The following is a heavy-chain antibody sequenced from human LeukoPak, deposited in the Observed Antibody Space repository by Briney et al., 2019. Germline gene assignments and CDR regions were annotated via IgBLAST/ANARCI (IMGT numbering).Heavy chain of an antibody. J-gene: IGHJ4*02. D-gene: IGHD1-26*01. CDR3: ARRAGRPELRIDY. V-gene: IGHV4-39*01. CDR2: IYYSGST. Sequence: PSETLSLTCTVSGGSISSSSYYWGWIRQPPGKGLEWIGSIYYSGSTYYNPSLKSRVTISVDTSKNQFSLKLGSVTAADTAVYYCARRAGRPELRIDYWGQGTLVTVSS. CDR1: GGSISSSSYY.